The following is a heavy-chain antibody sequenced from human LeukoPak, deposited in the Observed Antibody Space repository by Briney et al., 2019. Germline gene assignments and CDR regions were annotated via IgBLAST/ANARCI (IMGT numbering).Heavy chain of an antibody. Sequence: PGGSLRLSCAASGFTFDDYAMHWVRQAPGKGLEWVSGISWNSGSIGYADSVKGRFTISRDNAKNSLYLQMNSLRAEDTALYYCVKDTYYDSSANFDYWGQGTLVTVSS. V-gene: IGHV3-9*01. CDR2: ISWNSGSI. D-gene: IGHD3-22*01. CDR3: VKDTYYDSSANFDY. J-gene: IGHJ4*02. CDR1: GFTFDDYA.